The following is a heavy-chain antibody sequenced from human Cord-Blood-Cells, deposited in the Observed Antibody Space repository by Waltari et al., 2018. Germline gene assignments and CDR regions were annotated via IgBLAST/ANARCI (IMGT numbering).Heavy chain of an antibody. V-gene: IGHV1-69*12. J-gene: IGHJ5*02. D-gene: IGHD6-19*01. CDR3: ARGSNWFDP. Sequence: QVQLVQSGAEVKKPGSSVKVPCKASGGTFRSYALRWGRQAPGQGLEGMGGIIPIFGTANYAQKFQGRVTITADESTSTAYMELSSLRSEDTAVYYCARGSNWFDPWGQGTLVTVSS. CDR1: GGTFRSYA. CDR2: IIPIFGTA.